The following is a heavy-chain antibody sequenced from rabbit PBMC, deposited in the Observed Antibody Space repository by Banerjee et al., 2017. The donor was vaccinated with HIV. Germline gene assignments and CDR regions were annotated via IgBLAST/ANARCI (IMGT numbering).Heavy chain of an antibody. CDR3: ARDLPISDGYSFDL. CDR1: GFDFSSYYY. J-gene: IGHJ4*01. D-gene: IGHD6-1*01. Sequence: QEQLVESGGGLVKPGGSLKLSCKASGFDFSSYYYMCWVRQAPGKGLEWIGCIYTSSGSTWYASWVNGRFTISKTSSTTVTLQMTSLTAADTATYFCARDLPISDGYSFDLWGPGTLVT. V-gene: IGHV1S45*01. CDR2: IYTSSGST.